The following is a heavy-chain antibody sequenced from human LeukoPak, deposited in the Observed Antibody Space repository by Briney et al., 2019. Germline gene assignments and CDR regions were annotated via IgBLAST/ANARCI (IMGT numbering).Heavy chain of an antibody. D-gene: IGHD1-26*01. CDR1: GYTFTGYY. J-gene: IGHJ3*02. Sequence: ASVKVSCKASGYTFTGYYMHWVRQAPGQGLEWMGWINPNSGGTNYAQKFQGRVTMTRDTSISTAYMELSRLRSDDTAVYYCARDTPATGDAFDIWGQGTMVTVSS. V-gene: IGHV1-2*02. CDR3: ARDTPATGDAFDI. CDR2: INPNSGGT.